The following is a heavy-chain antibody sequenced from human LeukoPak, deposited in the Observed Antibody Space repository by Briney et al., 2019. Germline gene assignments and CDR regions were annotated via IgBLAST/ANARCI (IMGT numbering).Heavy chain of an antibody. D-gene: IGHD2-2*01. J-gene: IGHJ6*04. CDR1: GFTFSSYS. CDR2: ISSSSSYI. CDR3: ARDLPAYCSSTSCYPPYYGMDV. Sequence: GGSLRLSCAASGFTFSSYSMNWVRQAPGKGLEWVSYISSSSSYIYYADSVKGRFTISRDNAKNSLYLQMNSLRAEDTAVYYCARDLPAYCSSTSCYPPYYGMDVWGKGTTVTVSS. V-gene: IGHV3-21*01.